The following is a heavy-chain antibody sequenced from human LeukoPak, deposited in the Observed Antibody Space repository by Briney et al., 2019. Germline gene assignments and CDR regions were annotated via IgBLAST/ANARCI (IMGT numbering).Heavy chain of an antibody. V-gene: IGHV3-48*03. CDR1: GFTFSSSE. J-gene: IGHJ6*03. CDR3: ARGGAYYYYYMDV. CDR2: ISSSGSTI. Sequence: GGSLRLSCAVSGFTFSSSEMNWVRQAPGKGLEWVSYISSSGSTIYYADSVKGRFTISRDNAKNSLYLQMNSLRAEDTAVYYCARGGAYYYYYMDVWGKGATVTVSS.